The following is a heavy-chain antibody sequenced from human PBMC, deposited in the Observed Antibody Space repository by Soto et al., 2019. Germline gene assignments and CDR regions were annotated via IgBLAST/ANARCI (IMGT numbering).Heavy chain of an antibody. CDR1: GFIFSDYA. CDR2: ISGSDGTT. Sequence: EVQLLESGGGLTQPGGSLRLSCAASGFIFSDYAMYWVRQAPGKGLEWVSVISGSDGTTYYADSVRGRFTMSRDNSRNTIYLQMMSLRAEDTAVYYCAKVIGGSESYWGGSHYYYALDVWGQGTTVTASS. D-gene: IGHD3-10*01. CDR3: AKVIGGSESYWGGSHYYYALDV. J-gene: IGHJ6*02. V-gene: IGHV3-23*01.